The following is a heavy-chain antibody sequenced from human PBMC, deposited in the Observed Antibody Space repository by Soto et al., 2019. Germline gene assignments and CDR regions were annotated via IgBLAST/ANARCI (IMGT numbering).Heavy chain of an antibody. Sequence: QVQLVQSGAEVKKPGSSVKVSCKASGGTFSSYAISWVRQAPGQGLEWMGGIIPIFGTANYAQKFQGRVTITEDESTRTAYRTLSSLSSEDAAVYYCPRDVIAAAGTAGWGQGTLVTVSS. D-gene: IGHD6-13*01. V-gene: IGHV1-69*12. CDR2: IIPIFGTA. J-gene: IGHJ1*01. CDR3: PRDVIAAAGTAG. CDR1: GGTFSSYA.